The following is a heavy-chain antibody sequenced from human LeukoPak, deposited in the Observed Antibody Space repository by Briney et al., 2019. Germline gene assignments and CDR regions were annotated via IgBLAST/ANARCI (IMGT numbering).Heavy chain of an antibody. Sequence: GRSLRLSCTASGFTFSNYAMHWVRQAPGKGLEWMTVISFDGNNKYYEESVKGRFTISRDNSKNTLYLQMNSLGAEDTAVYYCARTFWDTSNGYDYYFDYWGQGSLVTVSS. V-gene: IGHV3-30*04. J-gene: IGHJ4*02. CDR2: ISFDGNNK. D-gene: IGHD5-12*01. CDR3: ARTFWDTSNGYDYYFDY. CDR1: GFTFSNYA.